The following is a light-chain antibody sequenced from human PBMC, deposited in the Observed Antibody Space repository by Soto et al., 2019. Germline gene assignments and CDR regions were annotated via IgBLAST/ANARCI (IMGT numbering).Light chain of an antibody. Sequence: QSALTQPASVSGSPGQSIAISCPGTSSDVGGYDYVSWYQQHPGKAPKLMIYDVSNRPSGVSSRFSGSKSGNTASLTISGLQAEDEADYYCNSYTSSSTYVFGTGTKVTVL. CDR2: DVS. CDR1: SSDVGGYDY. V-gene: IGLV2-14*01. J-gene: IGLJ1*01. CDR3: NSYTSSSTYV.